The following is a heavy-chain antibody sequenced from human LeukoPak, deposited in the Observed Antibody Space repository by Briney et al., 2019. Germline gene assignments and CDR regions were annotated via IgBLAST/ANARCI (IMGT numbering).Heavy chain of an antibody. V-gene: IGHV3-23*01. Sequence: SGGSLRLSCAASGFTFSSYAMSWVRQAPGKGLEWVSAISGSGGSTYYADSVKGRFTISRDNSKNTLYLQMNSLRAEDTAVYYCANGKEYYYGSGSAPTPLFDYWGQGTLVTVSS. CDR3: ANGKEYYYGSGSAPTPLFDY. CDR1: GFTFSSYA. J-gene: IGHJ4*02. D-gene: IGHD3-10*01. CDR2: ISGSGGST.